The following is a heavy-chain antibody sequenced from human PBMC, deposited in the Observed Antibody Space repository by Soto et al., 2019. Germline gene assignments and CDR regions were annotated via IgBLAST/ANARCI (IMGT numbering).Heavy chain of an antibody. CDR1: GGSISSYY. V-gene: IGHV4-59*01. Sequence: SETLSLTCTFSGGSISSYYWSWIRQPPGKGLEWIGYIYYSGSTNYNPSLKSRVTISVDTSKNQFSLKLSSVTAADTAVYYCARGTTDSLLVYYYYMDVWGKGTTVTVSS. D-gene: IGHD4-17*01. CDR3: ARGTTDSLLVYYYYMDV. J-gene: IGHJ6*03. CDR2: IYYSGST.